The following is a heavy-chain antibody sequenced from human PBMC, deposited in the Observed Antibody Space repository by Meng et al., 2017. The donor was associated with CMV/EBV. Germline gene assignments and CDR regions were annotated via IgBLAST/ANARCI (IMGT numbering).Heavy chain of an antibody. Sequence: SETLSLTCAVSGDSIGTNSYYWGWLRQPPGKGLEWIGSIYYRGSTYYNPSLKSRLTISLDASKNQFSLKLNSVTAADTAVYYCARDPTWSGLYDSWGQGTLVTVSS. J-gene: IGHJ5*01. CDR1: GDSIGTNSYY. V-gene: IGHV4-39*07. CDR2: IYYRGST. D-gene: IGHD6-19*01. CDR3: ARDPTWSGLYDS.